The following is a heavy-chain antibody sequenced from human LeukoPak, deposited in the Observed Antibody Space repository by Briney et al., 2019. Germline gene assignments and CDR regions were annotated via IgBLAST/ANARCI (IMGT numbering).Heavy chain of an antibody. V-gene: IGHV3-23*01. D-gene: IGHD3-3*01. Sequence: GGFLRLSCAASGFTFSSYAMSWVRQAPGKGLEWVSAISGSGGSTYYADSVKGRFTISRDNSKNTLYLQMNSLRAEDTAVYYCAKGGDFWSGYYIYYWGQGTLVTVSS. CDR3: AKGGDFWSGYYIYY. CDR2: ISGSGGST. CDR1: GFTFSSYA. J-gene: IGHJ4*02.